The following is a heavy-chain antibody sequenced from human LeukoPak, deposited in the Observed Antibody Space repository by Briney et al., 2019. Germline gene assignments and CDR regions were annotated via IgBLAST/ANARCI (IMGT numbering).Heavy chain of an antibody. CDR1: GGTFSSYA. V-gene: IGHV1-46*01. Sequence: ASVKVSCKASGGTFSSYAISWVRQAPGQGLEWMGIINPSGGSTSYAQKFQGRVTMTRDTSTSTVYMELSSLRSEDTAVYYCARDPFSSGWYPIDYWGQGTLVTVSS. D-gene: IGHD6-19*01. J-gene: IGHJ4*02. CDR3: ARDPFSSGWYPIDY. CDR2: INPSGGST.